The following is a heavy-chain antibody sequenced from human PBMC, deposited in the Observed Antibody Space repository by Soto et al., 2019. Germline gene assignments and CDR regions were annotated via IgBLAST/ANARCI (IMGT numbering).Heavy chain of an antibody. J-gene: IGHJ4*01. CDR2: VYYSGNT. CDR3: ARSTTTWLFDF. Sequence: ETLSLTCSVSSASISTANYFWGWIRQPPGGGLEWIGSVYYSGNTFSNPSLKSRVTISLDTSKNQFSLKLISVTAADTALYYCARSTTTWLFDFWGHGILVTVSS. CDR1: SASISTANYF. V-gene: IGHV4-39*01. D-gene: IGHD2-2*01.